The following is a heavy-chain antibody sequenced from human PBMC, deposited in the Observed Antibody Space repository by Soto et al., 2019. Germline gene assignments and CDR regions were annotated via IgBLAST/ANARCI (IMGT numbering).Heavy chain of an antibody. CDR1: VYTFTGYY. CDR2: INPNSGDT. D-gene: IGHD6-13*01. Sequence: ASVKVSCKASVYTFTGYYMHWVRQAPGKGLEWMGWINPNSGDTDYAQKLQGWDTMNRDTSISTAYMELSRLRSEDTAVYYCAIVSSSRATGAFDIWGQGTMVTVSS. V-gene: IGHV1-2*04. CDR3: AIVSSSRATGAFDI. J-gene: IGHJ3*02.